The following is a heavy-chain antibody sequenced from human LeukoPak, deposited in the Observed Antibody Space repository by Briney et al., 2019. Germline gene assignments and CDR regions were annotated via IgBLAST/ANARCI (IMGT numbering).Heavy chain of an antibody. CDR3: ASKGCTGGNCKHYFDY. CDR1: GFTFSYYW. Sequence: GGSLRLSCAASGFTFSYYWMSWVRQAPGKGLEWVANIKQDGSEEYYVDSVKGRFTISRDNAKNSLYPQMNSLRAEDTAVYYCASKGCTGGNCKHYFDYWGQGTLVTVAS. V-gene: IGHV3-7*03. D-gene: IGHD2-8*02. J-gene: IGHJ4*02. CDR2: IKQDGSEE.